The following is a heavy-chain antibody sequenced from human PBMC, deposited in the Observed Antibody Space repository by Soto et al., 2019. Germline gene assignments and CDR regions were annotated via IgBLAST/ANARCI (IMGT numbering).Heavy chain of an antibody. Sequence: QVQLQQWGAGLLKPSETLSLTCAVYGGSFSGYYWSWIRQPPGKGLEWIGEINHSGSTNYIPSLKSRVTRSVDTSKNQFSLKLSSVTAADTAVYYCARVGRYSHYYFDYWGQGTLVTVSS. CDR3: ARVGRYSHYYFDY. CDR1: GGSFSGYY. D-gene: IGHD3-9*01. V-gene: IGHV4-34*01. CDR2: INHSGST. J-gene: IGHJ4*02.